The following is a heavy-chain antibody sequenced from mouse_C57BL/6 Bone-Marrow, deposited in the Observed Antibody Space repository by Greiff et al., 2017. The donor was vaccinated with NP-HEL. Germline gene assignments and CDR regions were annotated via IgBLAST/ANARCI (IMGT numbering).Heavy chain of an antibody. CDR1: GYTFTSYW. V-gene: IGHV1-50*01. CDR3: ARRGDGYDDYAMDY. Sequence: QVQLQQPGAELVKPGASVKLSCKASGYTFTSYWMQWVKQRPGQGLAWIGDIDPSDSYTNYNQTFKGKATLTVDSSSSTAYMQLSSLTSEDAAVYYCARRGDGYDDYAMDYWGQGTSVTVSS. J-gene: IGHJ4*01. CDR2: IDPSDSYT. D-gene: IGHD2-2*01.